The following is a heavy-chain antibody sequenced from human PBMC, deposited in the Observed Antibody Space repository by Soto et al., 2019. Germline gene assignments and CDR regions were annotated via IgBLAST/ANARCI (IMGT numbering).Heavy chain of an antibody. CDR3: ARDGERDTGLNFYYYLHGMDA. V-gene: IGHV1-18*04. CDR2: ISPYNGTT. Sequence: QVQLVQSGGEVRKPGASVKVSCKASGYTFTTYGISWVRQAPGQGLEWMGWISPYNGTTKYAEKFQGEMTMTTETATSTAYMDLRSLRSDDTAVYYCARDGERDTGLNFYYYLHGMDAWGQGTRVTVSS. CDR1: GYTFTTYG. D-gene: IGHD1-1*01. J-gene: IGHJ6*02.